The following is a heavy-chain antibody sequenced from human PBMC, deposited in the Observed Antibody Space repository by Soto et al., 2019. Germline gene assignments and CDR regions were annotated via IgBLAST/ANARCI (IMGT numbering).Heavy chain of an antibody. J-gene: IGHJ4*02. Sequence: QVHLVQPGAEVKRPGSSVKVSCEASGGSFSSDAITWVRQVPGQGLEWMGGIIPTFGAANYGRQFQGRVTIGADEATRTVYMELSSLRFDDTAVYSCARGFSGYYSSLDYWGQGTLVTVSS. V-gene: IGHV1-69*01. D-gene: IGHD5-12*01. CDR2: IIPTFGAA. CDR1: GGSFSSDA. CDR3: ARGFSGYYSSLDY.